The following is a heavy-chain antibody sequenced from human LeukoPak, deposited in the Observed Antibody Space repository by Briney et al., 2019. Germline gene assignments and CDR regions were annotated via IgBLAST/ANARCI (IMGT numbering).Heavy chain of an antibody. Sequence: GGSLRLSCAASGFTFSDYYISWIRQAPGKGLEWVAYISNSGTARYHGDSVKGRFTISRDNAKNSIFLHMNSLRAEDTAVYYCARGRYSSTWFDSWGQGTLVTVSS. J-gene: IGHJ5*01. CDR2: ISNSGTAR. V-gene: IGHV3-11*04. D-gene: IGHD4-11*01. CDR1: GFTFSDYY. CDR3: ARGRYSSTWFDS.